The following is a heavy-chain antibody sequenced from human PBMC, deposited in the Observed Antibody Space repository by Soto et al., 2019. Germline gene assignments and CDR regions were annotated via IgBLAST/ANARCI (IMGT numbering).Heavy chain of an antibody. CDR3: ARWPQLEPRFDY. V-gene: IGHV4-31*03. CDR2: IYYSGST. Sequence: QVQLQESGPGLVKPSQTLSLTCTVPGGSISSGGDYWSWIRQHPGTGLEWIGYIYYSGSTYYNPSLKSRVTISVDTAKNQFSLKLSSETAADTAVYYCARWPQLEPRFDYWGQGTLVTVSS. J-gene: IGHJ4*02. CDR1: GGSISSGGDY. D-gene: IGHD1-1*01.